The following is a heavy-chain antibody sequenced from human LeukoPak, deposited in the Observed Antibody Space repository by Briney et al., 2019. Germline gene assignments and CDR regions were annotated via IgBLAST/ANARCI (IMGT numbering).Heavy chain of an antibody. D-gene: IGHD5/OR15-5a*01. CDR3: ARHPWSSVFGY. CDR1: GYSFTHYW. CDR2: IDPSDSYT. Sequence: GESLKISCKGSGYSFTHYWISGARQMPGTGLEWMGRIDPSDSYTNYSPSFQGHVTISADKSISTAYLQWSSLKASDTAMYYCARHPWSSVFGYWGQGTLVTVSS. J-gene: IGHJ4*02. V-gene: IGHV5-10-1*01.